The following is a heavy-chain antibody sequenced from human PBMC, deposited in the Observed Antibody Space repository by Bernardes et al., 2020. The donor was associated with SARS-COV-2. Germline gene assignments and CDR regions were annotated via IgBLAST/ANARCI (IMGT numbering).Heavy chain of an antibody. CDR3: ARDSYSDSHESYYGRLYEGLDV. CDR1: GYIFVDHY. J-gene: IGHJ6*02. V-gene: IGHV1-2*02. D-gene: IGHD3-10*01. Sequence: ASVKVSCKASGYIFVDHYLHWVRQAPGQGLEWVGWINPQSGDTVIVDKFEGRVTLTRDTSATTIHLEMSRLKSDDSAVFYCARDSYSDSHESYYGRLYEGLDVWGQGTTVTVSS. CDR2: INPQSGDT.